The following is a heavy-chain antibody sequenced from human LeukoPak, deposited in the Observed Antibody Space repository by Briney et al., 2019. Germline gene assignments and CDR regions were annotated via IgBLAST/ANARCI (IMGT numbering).Heavy chain of an antibody. J-gene: IGHJ6*02. D-gene: IGHD2-15*01. CDR1: EFTFSSYS. CDR3: ARGMVVVAATYTYYYYGMDV. Sequence: GGSLRLSCAASEFTFSSYSMNWVRQAPGKGLEWVSYVIISSGTIDYADSVKGRFTISRDNTKNSLYLQMNSLRAEDTAVYYCARGMVVVAATYTYYYYGMDVWGQGTTVTVSS. CDR2: VIISSGTI. V-gene: IGHV3-48*01.